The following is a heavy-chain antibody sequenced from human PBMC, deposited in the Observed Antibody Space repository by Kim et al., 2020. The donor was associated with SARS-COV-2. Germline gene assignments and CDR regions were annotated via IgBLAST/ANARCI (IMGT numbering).Heavy chain of an antibody. CDR1: GFTFSDYY. CDR3: ARVREGGSSWYYFDY. D-gene: IGHD6-13*01. J-gene: IGHJ4*02. V-gene: IGHV3-11*05. Sequence: GGSLRLSCAASGFTFSDYYMSWIRQAPGKGLEWFSYISSSSSYTNYEDSVKGRFTISRDNAKNSLYLQMNSLRAEDTAVYYCARVREGGSSWYYFDYWGQGTLVTVSS. CDR2: ISSSSSYT.